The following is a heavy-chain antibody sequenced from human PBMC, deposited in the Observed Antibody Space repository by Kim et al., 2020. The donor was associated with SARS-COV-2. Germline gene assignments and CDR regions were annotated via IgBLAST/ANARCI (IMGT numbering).Heavy chain of an antibody. CDR3: AHRSSGYLAPKS. Sequence: RYSPSLKSRLTITKDTSKNQVVLTMTNMDPVDTATYYCAHRSSGYLAPKSWGQGTLVTVSS. V-gene: IGHV2-5*01. J-gene: IGHJ4*02. D-gene: IGHD6-6*01.